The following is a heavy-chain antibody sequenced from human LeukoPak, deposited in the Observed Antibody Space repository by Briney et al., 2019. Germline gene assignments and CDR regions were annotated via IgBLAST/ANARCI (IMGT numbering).Heavy chain of an antibody. CDR3: TRDIDDVLTGDDAFDV. V-gene: IGHV3-21*03. J-gene: IGHJ3*01. CDR2: ITSSGSSM. CDR1: GFTFSGYS. Sequence: GGSLRLSCAGSGFTFSGYSLNWVRQALGKGLEWVSSITSSGSSMYYADSVKGRFTISRDNAESSVYLQMNSLRVDDTGLYYCTRDIDDVLTGDDAFDVWGQGTVVTVSS. D-gene: IGHD3-9*01.